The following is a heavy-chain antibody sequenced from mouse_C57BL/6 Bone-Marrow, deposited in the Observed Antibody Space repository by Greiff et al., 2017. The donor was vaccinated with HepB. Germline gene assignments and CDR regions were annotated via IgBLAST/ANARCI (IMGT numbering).Heavy chain of an antibody. J-gene: IGHJ4*01. CDR2: IYPGNSDT. CDR1: GYTFTSYW. CDR3: TGLLRSLYAMDY. V-gene: IGHV1-5*01. D-gene: IGHD1-1*01. Sequence: DVKLQESGTVLARPGASVKMSCKTSGYTFTSYWMHWVKQRPGQGLEWIGAIYPGNSDTSYNQKFKGKAKLTAVTSASTAYMELSSLTNEDSAVYYCTGLLRSLYAMDYWGQGTSVTVSS.